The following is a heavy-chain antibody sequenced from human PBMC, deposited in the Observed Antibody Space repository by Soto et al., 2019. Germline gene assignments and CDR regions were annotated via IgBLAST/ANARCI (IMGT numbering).Heavy chain of an antibody. V-gene: IGHV4-34*01. CDR2: INHSGST. J-gene: IGHJ4*02. Sequence: QVQLQQWGAGLLKPSETLSLTCAVYGGSFSGYYWTCIRQPPGTGLEWIGEINHSGSTNYNPSLKSRVTISVDTSKNQFSLKLTSVTAADTAVYYCARDKITGLFDSWGQGTLVTVSS. CDR1: GGSFSGYY. CDR3: ARDKITGLFDS. D-gene: IGHD2-8*02.